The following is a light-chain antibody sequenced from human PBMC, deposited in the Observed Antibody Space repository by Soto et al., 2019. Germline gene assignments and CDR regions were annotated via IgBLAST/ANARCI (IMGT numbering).Light chain of an antibody. Sequence: EIVLTQSPATLSLSPGERATLSCRASQSVSSYLAWYQQKPGQAPRLLIYDASNRATGIPARFSGSGSGTDFTLTISSLEPEDFAVYYCQQRSNWSWTFGQGTTVDI. CDR1: QSVSSY. CDR3: QQRSNWSWT. J-gene: IGKJ1*01. CDR2: DAS. V-gene: IGKV3-11*01.